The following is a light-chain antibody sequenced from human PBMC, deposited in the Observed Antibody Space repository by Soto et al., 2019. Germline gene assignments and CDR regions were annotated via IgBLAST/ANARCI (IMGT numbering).Light chain of an antibody. Sequence: AILLTQSPSSLSASVGDRVTITCRASQGVGNDLAWYRQKPGKAPELVIYAGSQSHTGVPSRFSGSGSGTEFALTITGLQSDDLATYFCLQDYTYPLTFCGGTKLEI. CDR2: AGS. V-gene: IGKV1-6*01. CDR3: LQDYTYPLT. CDR1: QGVGND. J-gene: IGKJ4*01.